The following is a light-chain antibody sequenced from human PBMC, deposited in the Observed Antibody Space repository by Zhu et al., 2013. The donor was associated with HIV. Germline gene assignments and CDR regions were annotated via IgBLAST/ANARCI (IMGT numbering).Light chain of an antibody. J-gene: IGKJ2*01. CDR1: QNVLYSSNNKNY. CDR3: QQYYSTPYT. CDR2: WAS. Sequence: DIVMTQSPDLAVSLGERATINCKSSQNVLYSSNNKNYLAWYQQTPGQPPKLLIYWASTRESGVPDRFSGSGSGTDFTLTISSLQAEDVAVYYCQQYYSTPYTFGQGTKLEIK. V-gene: IGKV4-1*01.